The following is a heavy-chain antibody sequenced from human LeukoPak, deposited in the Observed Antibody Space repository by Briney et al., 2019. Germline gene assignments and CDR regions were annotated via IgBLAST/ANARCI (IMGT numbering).Heavy chain of an antibody. J-gene: IGHJ4*02. D-gene: IGHD4-17*01. V-gene: IGHV4-59*08. Sequence: PSETLSLTCTVSGGSISSYYWSWIRQPPGKGLEWIGYIYYSGSTNYNPSLKSRVTISVDTSKNQFSLKLSSVTAADTAVYYCARHGGDDYGDCVAYFDYWGQGTLVTVSS. CDR1: GGSISSYY. CDR3: ARHGGDDYGDCVAYFDY. CDR2: IYYSGST.